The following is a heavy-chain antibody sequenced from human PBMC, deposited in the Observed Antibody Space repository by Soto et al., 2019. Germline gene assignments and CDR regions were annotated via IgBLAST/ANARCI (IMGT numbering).Heavy chain of an antibody. J-gene: IGHJ4*02. CDR3: ARGGEVAGTSGNFDY. D-gene: IGHD6-19*01. Sequence: QVQLQQWGAGLLKPSETLSLTCAVYGGSFSGYYWSWIRQPPGKGLEWIGEINHSGSTNYNPSLKSRVTISVDTSKNQFSLKLSSVTAADTAVYYCARGGEVAGTSGNFDYWGQGTLVTVSS. CDR1: GGSFSGYY. V-gene: IGHV4-34*01. CDR2: INHSGST.